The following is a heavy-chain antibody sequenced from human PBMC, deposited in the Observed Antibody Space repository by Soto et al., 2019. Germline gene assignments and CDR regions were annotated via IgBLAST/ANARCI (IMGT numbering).Heavy chain of an antibody. CDR3: ARGGQDFSSGPFDY. D-gene: IGHD3-3*01. CDR2: IDNSGST. CDR1: GGSISNYF. J-gene: IGHJ4*02. Sequence: PSETLSLTCTVSGGSISNYFCNWIRQPAGKGLEWIGRIDNSGSTNYNPSLKSRITMSADTSRNQFSLKLNSVTAADTAVYYCARGGQDFSSGPFDYWGQGALVTVS. V-gene: IGHV4-4*07.